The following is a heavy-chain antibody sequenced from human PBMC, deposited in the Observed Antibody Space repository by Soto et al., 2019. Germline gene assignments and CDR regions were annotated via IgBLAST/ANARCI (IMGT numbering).Heavy chain of an antibody. D-gene: IGHD1-26*01. V-gene: IGHV3-21*01. CDR2: ISRSSSYI. J-gene: IGHJ4*02. CDR1: GFTFSSYS. Sequence: EVQLVESGGGLVKPGGSLRLSCAASGFTFSSYSMNWVRQAPGKGLEWVSSISRSSSYIYYADSVKGRFTISRDNAKNALYLQMNSLRAEDTAVYYCARRGVSYYGGRDYFDYWCQGTLVTVSS. CDR3: ARRGVSYYGGRDYFDY.